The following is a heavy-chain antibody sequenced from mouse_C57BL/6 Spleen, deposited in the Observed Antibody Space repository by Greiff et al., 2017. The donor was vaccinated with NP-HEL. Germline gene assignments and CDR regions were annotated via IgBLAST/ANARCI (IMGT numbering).Heavy chain of an antibody. D-gene: IGHD1-1*01. Sequence: QVQLQQPGAELVKPGASVKLSCKASGYTFTSYWMHWVKQRPGQGLEWIGMIHPNSGSTNYNEKFKSKATLTVDKSSSTAYMQLSSLTSEDSAVYYCASSLFTTVVATDYWGQGTTLTVSS. CDR1: GYTFTSYW. J-gene: IGHJ2*01. CDR2: IHPNSGST. CDR3: ASSLFTTVVATDY. V-gene: IGHV1-64*01.